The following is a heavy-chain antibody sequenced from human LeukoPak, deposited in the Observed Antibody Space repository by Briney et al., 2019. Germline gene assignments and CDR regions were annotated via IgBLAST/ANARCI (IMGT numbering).Heavy chain of an antibody. J-gene: IGHJ4*02. CDR2: ISSSSSYI. Sequence: PGGSLRLSCAASGFTFSSYSMNWVRQAPGKGLEWVSSISSSSSYIYYADSVKGRFTISRDNAKNSLYLQMNSLRAEDTAVYYCARDDSSGYYLFDYWGQGTLVTVSS. V-gene: IGHV3-21*01. D-gene: IGHD3-22*01. CDR3: ARDDSSGYYLFDY. CDR1: GFTFSSYS.